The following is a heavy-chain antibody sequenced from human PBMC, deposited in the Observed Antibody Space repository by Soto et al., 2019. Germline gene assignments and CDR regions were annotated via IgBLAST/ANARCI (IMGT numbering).Heavy chain of an antibody. Sequence: PSETLSLTCTVSGGSVSSGSYYWSWIRQPPGKGLEWIGYIYYSGSTNYNPSLKSRVTISVDTSKNQFSLKLSSVTAADTAVYYCAGTLRRNTAMGNWGRGTLVTVSS. CDR2: IYYSGST. V-gene: IGHV4-61*01. D-gene: IGHD5-18*01. CDR3: AGTLRRNTAMGN. J-gene: IGHJ4*02. CDR1: GGSVSSGSYY.